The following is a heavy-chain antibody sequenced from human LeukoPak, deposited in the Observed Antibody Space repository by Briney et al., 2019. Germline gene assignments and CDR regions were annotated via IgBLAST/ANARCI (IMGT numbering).Heavy chain of an antibody. Sequence: GGSLRLSCAASGFTFSSYSMNWVRQAPGKGLEWVSSISRSSSYIYYADSVKGRFTISRNNAKNSLYLQMNSLRAEDTAVYYCARLHYDFVWGIFDYWGQGTLVTVSS. CDR3: ARLHYDFVWGIFDY. J-gene: IGHJ4*02. CDR2: ISRSSSYI. CDR1: GFTFSSYS. D-gene: IGHD3-16*01. V-gene: IGHV3-21*01.